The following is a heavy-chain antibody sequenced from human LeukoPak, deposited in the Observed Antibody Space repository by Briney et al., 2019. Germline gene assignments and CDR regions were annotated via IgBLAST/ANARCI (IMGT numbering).Heavy chain of an antibody. CDR2: INHSGST. J-gene: IGHJ4*02. V-gene: IGHV4-34*01. CDR1: GGSFSGYY. Sequence: PSGTLSLTCAVYGGSFSGYYWSWIRQPPGKGLEWIGEINHSGSTNYNPSLKSRVTISVDTSKNQFSLKLSSVTAADTAVYYCARGPPGIAAAGAYFDYWGQGTLVTVSS. CDR3: ARGPPGIAAAGAYFDY. D-gene: IGHD6-13*01.